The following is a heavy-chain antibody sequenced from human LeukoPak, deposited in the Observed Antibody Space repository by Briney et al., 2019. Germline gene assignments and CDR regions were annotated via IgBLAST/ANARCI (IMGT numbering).Heavy chain of an antibody. D-gene: IGHD5-18*01. J-gene: IGHJ3*02. Sequence: SETLSLTCTVSGGSISSSSYYWGWIRQPPGKGLEWIGSIYYSGSTYYNPSLKSRVTISVDTSKNQFSLKLSSVTAADTAVYYCARYSYGYCAFDIWGQGTMVTVSS. V-gene: IGHV4-39*07. CDR2: IYYSGST. CDR3: ARYSYGYCAFDI. CDR1: GGSISSSSYY.